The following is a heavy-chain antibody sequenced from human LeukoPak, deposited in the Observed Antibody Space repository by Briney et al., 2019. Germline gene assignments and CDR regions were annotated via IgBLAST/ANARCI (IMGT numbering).Heavy chain of an antibody. V-gene: IGHV4-34*01. Sequence: PSETLPLTCAVYGGSFSVYYWSWIRQPPGKGLEWIGEINHSGSTNYNPSLKSRVTISVDTSKNQFSLKLDSVTAADTAVYYCARNASDSGTSYFDYWGQGTLVTVSS. CDR3: ARNASDSGTSYFDY. CDR2: INHSGST. D-gene: IGHD1-26*01. CDR1: GGSFSVYY. J-gene: IGHJ4*02.